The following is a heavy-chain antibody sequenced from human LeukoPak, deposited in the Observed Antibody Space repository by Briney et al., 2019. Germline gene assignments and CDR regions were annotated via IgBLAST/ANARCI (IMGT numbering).Heavy chain of an antibody. V-gene: IGHV3-7*01. CDR2: INQDGSEK. D-gene: IGHD3-16*01. J-gene: IGHJ4*02. Sequence: GGSRRLSCAASGFIFTKYWMSWVRQAPGKGLEWVANINQDGSEKYYVDSVKGRFTISRDNAKNSLFLQMNSLRAEDTAVYYCARVRRTLMIKPFDSWGQGTLVTVSS. CDR3: ARVRRTLMIKPFDS. CDR1: GFIFTKYW.